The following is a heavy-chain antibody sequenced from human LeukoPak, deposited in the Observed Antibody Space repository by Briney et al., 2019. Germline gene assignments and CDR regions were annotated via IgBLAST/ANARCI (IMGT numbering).Heavy chain of an antibody. V-gene: IGHV3-21*01. CDR1: GFTFSSYS. Sequence: GSLRLSCAASGFTFSSYSMNWVRQAPGKGLEWVSSINSSSSYIYYADSVKGRFTISRDNAKNSLYLQMNSLRAEDTAVYYCARDGIAAADYWGQGTLVTVSS. D-gene: IGHD6-13*01. CDR3: ARDGIAAADY. CDR2: INSSSSYI. J-gene: IGHJ4*02.